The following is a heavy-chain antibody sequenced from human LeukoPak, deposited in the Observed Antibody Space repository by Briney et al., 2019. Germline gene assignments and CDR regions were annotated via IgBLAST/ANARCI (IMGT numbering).Heavy chain of an antibody. Sequence: KPSETLSLTCTVSGGSICSYYWSWIRQPPGKGLEWIGYIYYSGSTNYNPSLKSRVTISVDTSKNQFSLKLSSVTAADTAMYYCARVFSSYDSSGYYDYYYYMDVWGKGTTVTVSS. J-gene: IGHJ6*03. D-gene: IGHD3-22*01. CDR1: GGSICSYY. CDR2: IYYSGST. V-gene: IGHV4-59*01. CDR3: ARVFSSYDSSGYYDYYYYMDV.